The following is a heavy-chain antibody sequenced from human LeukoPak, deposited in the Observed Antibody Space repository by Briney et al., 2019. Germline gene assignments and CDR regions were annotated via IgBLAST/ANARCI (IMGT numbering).Heavy chain of an antibody. D-gene: IGHD5-18*01. Sequence: SQTLSLTCAISGDSVSGNSATWNWIRQSPSRGLEWLGSTYYRSKWVNDYAVSVKSRVTINTDTSKNQVSLQLNSVTPEDTAVYYCARGRDTALGTWGQGTLVTVSS. CDR1: GDSVSGNSAT. CDR3: ARGRDTALGT. V-gene: IGHV6-1*01. CDR2: TYYRSKWVN. J-gene: IGHJ4*02.